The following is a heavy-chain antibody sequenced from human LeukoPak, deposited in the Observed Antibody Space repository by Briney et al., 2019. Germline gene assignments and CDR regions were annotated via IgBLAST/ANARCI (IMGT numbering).Heavy chain of an antibody. J-gene: IGHJ4*02. V-gene: IGHV3-7*01. CDR1: GFTFSSYW. CDR3: AKGRDYGDF. Sequence: GGSLTLSCTVSGFTFSSYWMTWVRQVPGKGLQWVANINQDGREKYYMDSMKGRLNISRVNTENSVFLQLTSLRPEDTGIYFCAKGRDYGDFWGQGTLVAVSS. CDR2: INQDGREK.